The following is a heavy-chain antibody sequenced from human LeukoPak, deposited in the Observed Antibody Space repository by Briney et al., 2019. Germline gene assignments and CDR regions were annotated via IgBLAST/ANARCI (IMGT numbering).Heavy chain of an antibody. CDR1: GYTFTGYY. D-gene: IGHD3/OR15-3a*01. CDR3: ARDLGMDYYFDY. J-gene: IGHJ4*02. Sequence: ASAKVSCKASGYTFTGYYMHWVRQAPGQGLEWMEWINPNSGGTNYAQKFQGWVTMTRDTSISTAYMELSRLRSDDTAVYYCARDLGMDYYFDYWGQGTLVTVSS. V-gene: IGHV1-2*04. CDR2: INPNSGGT.